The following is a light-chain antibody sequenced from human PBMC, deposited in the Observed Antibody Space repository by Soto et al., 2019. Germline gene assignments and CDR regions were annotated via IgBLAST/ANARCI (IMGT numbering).Light chain of an antibody. CDR3: QQYNRWPLT. Sequence: EIMMTQSPATLSVSPGERATLSCRASQSVSGNLAWYQQKPGQAPRLLIHGASTRATGIPARFSGSGSGTEFTLIFSSLQSEYFAVFYCQQYNRWPLTFGGGAKVEIK. V-gene: IGKV3-15*01. CDR1: QSVSGN. J-gene: IGKJ4*01. CDR2: GAS.